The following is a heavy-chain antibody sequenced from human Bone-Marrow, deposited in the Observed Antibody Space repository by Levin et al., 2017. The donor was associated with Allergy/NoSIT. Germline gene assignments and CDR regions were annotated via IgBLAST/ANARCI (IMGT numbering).Heavy chain of an antibody. V-gene: IGHV4-39*01. J-gene: IGHJ4*02. D-gene: IGHD3-22*01. CDR1: GGSISSSSYY. Sequence: PSETLSLTCTVSGGSISSSSYYWGWIRQSPGKGLEWIGTIYYSGSTEYNPSLKSRVTISVDTSKKLFSLRLTSVTAADTAVYYCAKSAKGSGYYSLYYFDYWGQGILVTVSS. CDR3: AKSAKGSGYYSLYYFDY. CDR2: IYYSGST.